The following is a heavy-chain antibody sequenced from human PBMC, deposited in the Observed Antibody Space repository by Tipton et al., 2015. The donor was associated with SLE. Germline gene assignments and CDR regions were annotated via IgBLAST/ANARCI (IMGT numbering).Heavy chain of an antibody. J-gene: IGHJ6*02. CDR2: LYIGGSGA. CDR3: ARVDDSSGYYLNYYYGMDV. V-gene: IGHV3-23*03. CDR1: GFTFSSHA. D-gene: IGHD3-22*01. Sequence: SLRLSCAASGFTFSSHAMSWVRQAPGKGLEWVSILYIGGSGANYADSVKGRFTISRDDSKNTLYLQMNSLRVEDTAVYYCARVDDSSGYYLNYYYGMDVWGQGTTVTVSS.